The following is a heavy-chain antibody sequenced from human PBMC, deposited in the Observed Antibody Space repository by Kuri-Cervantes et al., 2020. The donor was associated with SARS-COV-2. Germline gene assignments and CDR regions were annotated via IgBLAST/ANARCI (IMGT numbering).Heavy chain of an antibody. Sequence: GGSLRLSCAASGFTFSSSWMTWVRQAPGKGLEWVANIKQDGSEKYYLDSVKGRLTISRDNAKNSLFLQMNSLRAEDTAVYYCARSRGYYDSSGQARYLIYFWGQGTQVTVSS. CDR1: GFTFSSSW. D-gene: IGHD3-22*01. V-gene: IGHV3-7*03. CDR2: IKQDGSEK. CDR3: ARSRGYYDSSGQARYLIYF. J-gene: IGHJ4*02.